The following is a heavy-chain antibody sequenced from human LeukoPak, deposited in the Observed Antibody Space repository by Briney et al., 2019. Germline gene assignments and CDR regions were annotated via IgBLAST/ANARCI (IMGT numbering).Heavy chain of an antibody. J-gene: IGHJ4*02. CDR3: ARDWNRYAY. CDR2: IYYSGST. CDR1: GGSISSSGSC. D-gene: IGHD1-1*01. V-gene: IGHV4-39*07. Sequence: SETLSLTCTVSGGSISSSGSCWGWIRQPPGRRLEWIVTIYYSGSTYYNPSLKSRVTISVDTSKNQFYLNLSSVTAADTAVYYCARDWNRYAYWGQGTLVTVSS.